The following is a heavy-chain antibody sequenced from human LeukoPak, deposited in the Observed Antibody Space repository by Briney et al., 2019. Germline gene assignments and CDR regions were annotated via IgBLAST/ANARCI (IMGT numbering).Heavy chain of an antibody. CDR1: GFTFSSYA. CDR3: ARDLGGATGY. CDR2: ISYDGSNK. Sequence: GGSLRLSCAASGFTFSSYAMHWVRQAPGKGLEWVAVISYDGSNKYYADSVKGRFTISRDNSKNTLYLQMNTLRAEDTAVYYSARDLGGATGYWGQGTLVTVSS. V-gene: IGHV3-30-3*01. J-gene: IGHJ4*02. D-gene: IGHD1-26*01.